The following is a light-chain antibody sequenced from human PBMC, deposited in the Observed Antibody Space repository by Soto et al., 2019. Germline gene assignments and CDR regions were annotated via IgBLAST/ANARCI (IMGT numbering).Light chain of an antibody. CDR3: MQALQTPIT. J-gene: IGKJ5*01. Sequence: IVMTQSPLSLLVTPGEPASISCRSSQRVLYSNGYNYLDWYLQKPVQSPQLLIYLGSNRASGVPDRFSGSGSGTDFTLKISRVEAEDVGVYYCMQALQTPITFGQGTRLEIK. CDR2: LGS. CDR1: QRVLYSNGYNY. V-gene: IGKV2-28*01.